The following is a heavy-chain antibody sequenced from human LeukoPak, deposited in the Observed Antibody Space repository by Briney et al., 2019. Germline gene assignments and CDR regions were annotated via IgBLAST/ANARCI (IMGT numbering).Heavy chain of an antibody. J-gene: IGHJ6*02. V-gene: IGHV5-51*01. CDR3: ARSENYYYYGMDV. CDR2: IYPGDSDT. Sequence: GESLKISCKGSGYSFTSYWIGWVRQMPGKGLEWMEIIYPGDSDTRYSPSFQGQVTISADKSISTAYLQWSSLKASDTAMYYCARSENYYYYGMDVWGQGTTVTVSS. CDR1: GYSFTSYW.